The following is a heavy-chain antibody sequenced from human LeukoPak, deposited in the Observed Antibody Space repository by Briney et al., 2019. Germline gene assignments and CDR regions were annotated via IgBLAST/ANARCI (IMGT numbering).Heavy chain of an antibody. J-gene: IGHJ4*02. Sequence: ASVTVSCKASGYTFIGDYIHWVRQAPGQGLEWMGWINPNSGGTHYAQKFQGWVTMTRDTSISTAYMELSRLRSDDTAVYYCARGGTYFDYWGQGTLVTVSS. CDR1: GYTFIGDY. V-gene: IGHV1-2*04. D-gene: IGHD1-26*01. CDR2: INPNSGGT. CDR3: ARGGTYFDY.